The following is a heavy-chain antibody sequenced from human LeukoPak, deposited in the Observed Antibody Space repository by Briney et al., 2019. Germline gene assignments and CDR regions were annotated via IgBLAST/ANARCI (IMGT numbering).Heavy chain of an antibody. D-gene: IGHD2-8*01. J-gene: IGHJ3*02. CDR3: ARIYCTNGVCHAFDI. V-gene: IGHV5-51*01. CDR2: IYPGDSDT. CDR1: GYSFTAYW. Sequence: GESLKISCKGSGYSFTAYWIAWVRQMPGKGLEWMGIIYPGDSDTRYSPSFQGQVTISADKSISTAYLQWSSLKASDTAMCYCARIYCTNGVCHAFDIWGQGTMVTVSS.